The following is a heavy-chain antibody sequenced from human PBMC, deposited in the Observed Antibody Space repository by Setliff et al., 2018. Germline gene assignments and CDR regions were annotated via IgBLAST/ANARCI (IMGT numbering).Heavy chain of an antibody. Sequence: SETLSLTCAVSGYSISSGYYWGWIRQPPGKGLEWIGSIYHSGSTYYNPSLKSRVTISVDKSKNQFSLKLNSVTAADTAVYYCARLGYRGDLDYWGQGTLVTVSS. J-gene: IGHJ4*02. D-gene: IGHD5-12*01. V-gene: IGHV4-38-2*01. CDR3: ARLGYRGDLDY. CDR2: IYHSGST. CDR1: GYSISSGYY.